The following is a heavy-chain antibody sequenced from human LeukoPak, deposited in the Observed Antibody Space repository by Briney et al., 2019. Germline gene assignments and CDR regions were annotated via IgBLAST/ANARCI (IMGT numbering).Heavy chain of an antibody. CDR1: GFTFSSYS. V-gene: IGHV3-48*01. D-gene: IGHD6-19*01. Sequence: GGSLRLSCAASGFTFSSYSMNWVRQAPGKGLEWVSYISSSSTIYYADSVKGRFTISRDNAKNSLYLQMNSLRAEDTAVYYCARDGGSSGWYSEWFDPWGQGTLVTVSS. J-gene: IGHJ5*02. CDR3: ARDGGSSGWYSEWFDP. CDR2: ISSSSTI.